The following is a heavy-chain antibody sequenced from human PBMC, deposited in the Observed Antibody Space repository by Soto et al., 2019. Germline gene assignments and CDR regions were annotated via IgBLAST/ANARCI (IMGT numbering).Heavy chain of an antibody. D-gene: IGHD5-18*01. CDR1: GFTCDDYA. J-gene: IGHJ4*02. CDR2: ISWNSGNI. V-gene: IGHV3-9*01. Sequence: EVPLEESGGALVQPGRSLRLSCAASGFTCDDYAMHWVRQVLGKGLEWVSSISWNSGNIGYADSVKGRFTTSRDNAKNSLYLQMNSLRPEDTALYYCVRSKGGYSYGTPFDYWGQGTLVTVSS. CDR3: VRSKGGYSYGTPFDY.